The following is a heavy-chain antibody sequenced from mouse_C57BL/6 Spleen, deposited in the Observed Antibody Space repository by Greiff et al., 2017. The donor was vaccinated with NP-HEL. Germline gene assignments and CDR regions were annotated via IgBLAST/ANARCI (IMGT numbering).Heavy chain of an antibody. J-gene: IGHJ4*01. V-gene: IGHV5-17*01. D-gene: IGHD1-1*01. Sequence: EVQGVESGGGLVKPGGSLKLSCAASGFTFSDYGMHWVRQAPEKGLEWVAYISSGSSTIYYADTVKGRFTISRDNAKNTLFLQMTSLRSEDTAMYYCARSPLFITTVVAPMDYWGQGTSVTVSS. CDR2: ISSGSSTI. CDR3: ARSPLFITTVVAPMDY. CDR1: GFTFSDYG.